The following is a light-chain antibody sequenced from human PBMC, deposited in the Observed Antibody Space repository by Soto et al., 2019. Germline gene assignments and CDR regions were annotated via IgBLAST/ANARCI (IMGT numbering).Light chain of an antibody. J-gene: IGLJ2*01. V-gene: IGLV1-40*01. CDR1: SSNIGAGYD. CDR3: QSYDSTHVV. Sequence: QSVLTQPPSVSGAPGQRVTISCTGSSSNIGAGYDVHWYQQLPGTAPKLLIYGNSNRPSGVPDRVSGSKSGTSASLAITGLQAEDEADYSCQSYDSTHVVVGGGTKLTVL. CDR2: GNS.